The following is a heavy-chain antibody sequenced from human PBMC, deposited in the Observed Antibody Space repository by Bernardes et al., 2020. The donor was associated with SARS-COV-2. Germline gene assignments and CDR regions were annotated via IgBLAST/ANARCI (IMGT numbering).Heavy chain of an antibody. J-gene: IGHJ6*02. D-gene: IGHD2-21*02. Sequence: SETLSLTCTVSGGSISSRNYYWGWIRQPPGKGLEWIGSIYSSGSSYYNPSLQSRVSESMDTSKNQFSLRLSFVTAADTAVYYCAGSSCGIDCYIGGLRSWDYGMDVWCQGTTVTVSS. CDR2: IYSSGSS. CDR3: AGSSCGIDCYIGGLRSWDYGMDV. CDR1: GGSISSRNYY. V-gene: IGHV4-39*01.